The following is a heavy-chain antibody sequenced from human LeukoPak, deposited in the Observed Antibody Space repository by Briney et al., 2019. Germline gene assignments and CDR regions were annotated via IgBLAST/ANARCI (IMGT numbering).Heavy chain of an antibody. Sequence: PGGSLRLSCAASGFTFSSYAMSWVRQAPGKGLEWVSFISPSGDRTSNADSEEGRFTISRDNTRDTLYLQMNSLRDEDTGVYYCAIMHGYYDGSGFWVQWGQGTLVTVSS. CDR2: ISPSGDRT. V-gene: IGHV3-23*01. CDR1: GFTFSSYA. CDR3: AIMHGYYDGSGFWVQ. D-gene: IGHD3-22*01. J-gene: IGHJ4*02.